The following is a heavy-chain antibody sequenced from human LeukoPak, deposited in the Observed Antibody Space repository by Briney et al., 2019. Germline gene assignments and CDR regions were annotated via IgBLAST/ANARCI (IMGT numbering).Heavy chain of an antibody. CDR3: AAGNYNRPFDY. J-gene: IGHJ4*02. Sequence: TGGSLRLSCAASGFTFSDYWMHWVRQAPGKGLVWVSRIKRDGGLTNYADSVKGRFTISRDNAKNTLYLQLNSLRAEDTAVYYCAAGNYNRPFDYWGRGTLVTVSS. D-gene: IGHD1-7*01. V-gene: IGHV3-74*01. CDR1: GFTFSDYW. CDR2: IKRDGGLT.